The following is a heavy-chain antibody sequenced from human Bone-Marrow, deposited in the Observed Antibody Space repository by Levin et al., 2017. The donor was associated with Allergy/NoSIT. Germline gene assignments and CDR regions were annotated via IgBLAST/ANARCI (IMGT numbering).Heavy chain of an antibody. CDR2: IYSGGNS. D-gene: IGHD2-15*01. CDR3: AGDRYGTATV. Sequence: GESLKISCAISGFTVSFNYMSWVRQAPGKGLEWVSVIYSGGNSYYTDSVKGRFTISRDTSRNTLYLQMNSLRPDDTAMYFCAGDRYGTATVWGQGTLVTVSS. J-gene: IGHJ4*02. CDR1: GFTVSFNY. V-gene: IGHV3-53*01.